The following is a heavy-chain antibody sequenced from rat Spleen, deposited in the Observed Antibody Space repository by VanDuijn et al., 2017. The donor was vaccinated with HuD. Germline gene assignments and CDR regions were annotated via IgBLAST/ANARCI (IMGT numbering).Heavy chain of an antibody. Sequence: EVQLVESGGGLVQPGRSMKLSCAASGLSFSNYGMAWVRQAPKKGLEWVAYITYDGGSTYYRDSVKGRFTISRDNAKSTLYLQMDSLRSEDTATYYCTTGTTRVPFDYWGQGVMVTVSS. CDR1: GLSFSNYG. D-gene: IGHD1-4*01. CDR3: TTGTTRVPFDY. CDR2: ITYDGGST. V-gene: IGHV5-20*01. J-gene: IGHJ2*01.